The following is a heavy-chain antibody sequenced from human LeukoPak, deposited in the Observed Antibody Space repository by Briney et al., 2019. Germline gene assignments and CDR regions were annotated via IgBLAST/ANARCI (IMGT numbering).Heavy chain of an antibody. CDR2: INSDGSST. V-gene: IGHV3-74*01. Sequence: PGGSLRLSCAASGFTFSSYWMHWVRQAPGKGLVWVSRINSDGSSTSYADSVKGRFTISRDNAKNTLYLQMNSLRAEDTAVYYCAKAGVTTLNWFDPWGQGTLVTVSS. D-gene: IGHD4-17*01. CDR1: GFTFSSYW. CDR3: AKAGVTTLNWFDP. J-gene: IGHJ5*02.